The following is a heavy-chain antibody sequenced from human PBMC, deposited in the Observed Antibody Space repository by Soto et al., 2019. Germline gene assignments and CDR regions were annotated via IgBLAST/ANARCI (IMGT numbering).Heavy chain of an antibody. J-gene: IGHJ4*02. Sequence: SETLSLTCTVSGGSVSSGSYYWSWIRQPPGKGLEWIGYIYYSGSTNYNPSLKSRVTISVDTSKNQFSLKLSSVTAADTAVYYCARLGSSGYYIRTLPYYLHYGGQGPLVTVS. CDR2: IYYSGST. CDR3: ARLGSSGYYIRTLPYYLHY. V-gene: IGHV4-61*01. CDR1: GGSVSSGSYY. D-gene: IGHD3-22*01.